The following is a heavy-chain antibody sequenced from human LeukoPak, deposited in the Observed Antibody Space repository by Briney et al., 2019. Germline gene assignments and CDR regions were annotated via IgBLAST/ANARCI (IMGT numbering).Heavy chain of an antibody. V-gene: IGHV3-23*01. CDR3: ARESGLWFGELRHTYFDY. CDR1: GFTFSSYA. Sequence: GGSLRLSCAASGFTFSSYAMSWVRQAPGKGLEWVSAISGSGGSTYYADSVKGRFTISRDNSKNTLYLQMNSLRAEDTAVYYCARESGLWFGELRHTYFDYWGQGTLVTVSS. D-gene: IGHD3-10*01. J-gene: IGHJ4*02. CDR2: ISGSGGST.